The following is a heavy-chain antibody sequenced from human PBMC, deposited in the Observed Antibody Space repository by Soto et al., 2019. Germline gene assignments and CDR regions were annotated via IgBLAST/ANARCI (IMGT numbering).Heavy chain of an antibody. V-gene: IGHV1-69*08. J-gene: IGHJ6*02. Sequence: GASVKVSCKASEGTFSSYSITCVRQAPGQRLEWMGEIIPLLGTANYAQKFQGRVTITGDKSTSTIYMGLSSLRSDDTAVYYCARDPVDLFGYMDVWGQGTTVTVSS. CDR1: EGTFSSYS. CDR2: IIPLLGTA. D-gene: IGHD6-25*01. CDR3: ARDPVDLFGYMDV.